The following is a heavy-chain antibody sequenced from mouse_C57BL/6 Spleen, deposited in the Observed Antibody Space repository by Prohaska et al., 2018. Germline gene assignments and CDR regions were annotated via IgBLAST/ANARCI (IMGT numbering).Heavy chain of an antibody. CDR2: IYPSDIET. J-gene: IGHJ2*01. D-gene: IGHD1-1*01. CDR3: ARSNTVVDY. CDR1: GSTFTSYC. V-gene: IGHV1-61*01. Sequence: GAELVRPWSSVKLSCKASGSTFTSYCMAWVKQRPVQGLEWIGNIYPSDIETHYNQKFKDKATLTVDKSSSTAYMQLSSLTSEESAVYYGARSNTVVDYWGQGTTLTVSS.